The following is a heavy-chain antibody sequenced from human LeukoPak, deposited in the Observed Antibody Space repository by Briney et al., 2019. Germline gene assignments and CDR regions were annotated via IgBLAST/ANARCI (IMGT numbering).Heavy chain of an antibody. D-gene: IGHD3-3*01. CDR1: GFTVSSNY. J-gene: IGHJ4*02. Sequence: GGSLRLSCAASGFTVSSNYMSWVRQAAGKGLEWVSVIYSGGSTYYADSVKGRFTISRDNSKNTLYLQMNSLRAEDTAVYYCAKAAKHYDFWSGYYRENFDYWGQGTLVTVSS. CDR3: AKAAKHYDFWSGYYRENFDY. V-gene: IGHV3-53*01. CDR2: IYSGGST.